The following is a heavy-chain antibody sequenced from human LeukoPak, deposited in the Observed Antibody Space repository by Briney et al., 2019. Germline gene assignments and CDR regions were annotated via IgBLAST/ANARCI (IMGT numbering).Heavy chain of an antibody. CDR3: ARDPREPYYYDSSGYYVSGANWFDP. CDR2: INPNSGGT. D-gene: IGHD3-22*01. V-gene: IGHV1-2*02. CDR1: GYTFTRYY. J-gene: IGHJ5*02. Sequence: ASVKVSCKASGYTFTRYYMHWVRQAPGHGLGWRGWINPNSGGTNYAQKFQGRVTMTRDTSISTAYMELSRLRSDDTAVYYCARDPREPYYYDSSGYYVSGANWFDPWGQGTLVTVSS.